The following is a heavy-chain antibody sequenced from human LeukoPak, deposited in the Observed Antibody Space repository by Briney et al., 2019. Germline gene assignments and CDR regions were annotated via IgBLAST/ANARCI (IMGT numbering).Heavy chain of an antibody. CDR2: MNPNSGNT. CDR3: ARDWSGAHYRYFDL. V-gene: IGHV1-8*01. Sequence: ASVKVSCKASGYTFTSYDINWVRQATGQGLEWMGWMNPNSGNTGYAQKFQGRVTMTRNTSISTAYMELSSLRSEDTAVYYCARDWSGAHYRYFDLWGRGTLVTVSS. CDR1: GYTFTSYD. J-gene: IGHJ2*01.